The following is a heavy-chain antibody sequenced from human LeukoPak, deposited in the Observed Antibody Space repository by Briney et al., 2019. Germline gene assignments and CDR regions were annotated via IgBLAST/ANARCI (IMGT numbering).Heavy chain of an antibody. V-gene: IGHV1-18*01. Sequence: GASVKVSCMASDYTFTSDGISWVRQAPGQGLEWMGWISAYNGNTNYAQKLQGRVTMTTDTSTSTAYMELRSLRSDDTAVYYCARDLRPRASDYWGQGTLVTVSS. CDR3: ARDLRPRASDY. J-gene: IGHJ4*02. D-gene: IGHD1-26*01. CDR1: DYTFTSDG. CDR2: ISAYNGNT.